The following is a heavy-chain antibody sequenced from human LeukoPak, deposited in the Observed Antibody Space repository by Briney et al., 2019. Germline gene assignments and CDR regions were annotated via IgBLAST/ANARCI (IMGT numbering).Heavy chain of an antibody. D-gene: IGHD6-13*01. Sequence: SETLSLTCTVSGGSVSSGSYYWSWIRQPPGKGLEWIGYIYYSGSTNYNPSLKSRVTISVDTSKNQFSLKLSSVTAADTALYFCARVWYTAAGRTGYYYYAMDVWGQGTTVTVSS. CDR1: GGSVSSGSYY. CDR3: ARVWYTAAGRTGYYYYAMDV. V-gene: IGHV4-61*01. J-gene: IGHJ6*02. CDR2: IYYSGST.